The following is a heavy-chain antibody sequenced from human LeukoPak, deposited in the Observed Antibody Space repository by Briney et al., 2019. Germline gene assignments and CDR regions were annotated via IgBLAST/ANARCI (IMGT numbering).Heavy chain of an antibody. V-gene: IGHV4-39*07. CDR2: IYYSGST. CDR3: AREPTVTTLDWYFDY. J-gene: IGHJ4*02. Sequence: SETLSLTCTVSGGSISSSSYYWGWIRQPPGKGLEWIGSIYYSGSTYYNPSLKSRVTISVDTSKNQFSLKLSSGTAADTAVYYCAREPTVTTLDWYFDYWGQGTLVTVSS. CDR1: GGSISSSSYY. D-gene: IGHD4-17*01.